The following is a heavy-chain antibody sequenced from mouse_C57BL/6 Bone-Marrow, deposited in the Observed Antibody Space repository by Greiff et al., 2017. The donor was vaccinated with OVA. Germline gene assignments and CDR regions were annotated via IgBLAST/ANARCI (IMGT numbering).Heavy chain of an antibody. CDR3: ARGKDYDY. CDR2: IYPGGGYT. CDR1: GYTFTNYW. Sequence: VHLVESGAELVRPGTSVKMSCKASGYTFTNYWIGWAKQRPGHGLEWIGDIYPGGGYTNYNEKFKGKATLTADKSSSTAYMQFSSLTSEDSAIYYCARGKDYDYWGQGTTLTVSS. D-gene: IGHD2-4*01. J-gene: IGHJ2*01. V-gene: IGHV1-63*01.